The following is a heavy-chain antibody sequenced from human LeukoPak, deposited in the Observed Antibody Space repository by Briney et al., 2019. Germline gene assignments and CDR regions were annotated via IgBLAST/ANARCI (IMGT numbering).Heavy chain of an antibody. CDR2: ISSSGSTI. V-gene: IGHV3-48*03. J-gene: IGHJ4*02. Sequence: GGSLRLSCAASGFTFSSYEMNWVRQAPGKGLEWVSYISSSGSTIYYADSVKGRFTISRDNAKNSLYLQMNSLRAEDTAVYYCAGDKTSSGWYEIDYWGQGTLVTVSS. D-gene: IGHD6-19*01. CDR3: AGDKTSSGWYEIDY. CDR1: GFTFSSYE.